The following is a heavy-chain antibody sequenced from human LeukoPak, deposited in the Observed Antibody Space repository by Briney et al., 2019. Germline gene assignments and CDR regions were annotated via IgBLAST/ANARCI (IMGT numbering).Heavy chain of an antibody. V-gene: IGHV4-59*01. CDR3: ARWDSNYYYYYGMDV. CDR2: IYYSGST. CDR1: GGSISSYY. Sequence: SEILSLTWTVSGGSISSYYWSWIRQPPGKGLEWIGYIYYSGSTNYNPSLKSRVTISVDTSKNQFSLKLSSVTAPDTAVYYCARWDSNYYYYYGMDVWGQGTTVTVSS. D-gene: IGHD4-11*01. J-gene: IGHJ6*02.